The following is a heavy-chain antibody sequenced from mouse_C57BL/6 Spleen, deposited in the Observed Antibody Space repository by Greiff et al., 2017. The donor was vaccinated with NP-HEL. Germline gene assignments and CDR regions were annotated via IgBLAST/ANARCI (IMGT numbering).Heavy chain of an antibody. Sequence: DVQLQESGPGLVKPSQSLSLTCSVTGYSITSGYYWNWIRQFPGNKLEWMGYISYDGSNNYNPSLKNRISITRDTSKNQFFLKLNSVTTEDTATYYCARNWDGSYYFDYWGQGTTLTVSS. V-gene: IGHV3-6*01. CDR1: GYSITSGYY. D-gene: IGHD4-1*01. J-gene: IGHJ2*01. CDR3: ARNWDGSYYFDY. CDR2: ISYDGSN.